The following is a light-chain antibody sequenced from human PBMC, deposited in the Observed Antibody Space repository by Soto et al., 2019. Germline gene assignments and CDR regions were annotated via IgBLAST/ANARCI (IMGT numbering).Light chain of an antibody. J-gene: IGLJ1*01. Sequence: QSVLTQPASVSGSPGQSITISCTGTSSGVGGYIYVSWYQQHPGKAPKLMIYEVSNRPSGVSSRFSGSKSGNTASLTISGLQAEDEADYYCSSYTSSSTLYVFGTGTKVTVL. CDR1: SSGVGGYIY. CDR2: EVS. V-gene: IGLV2-14*01. CDR3: SSYTSSSTLYV.